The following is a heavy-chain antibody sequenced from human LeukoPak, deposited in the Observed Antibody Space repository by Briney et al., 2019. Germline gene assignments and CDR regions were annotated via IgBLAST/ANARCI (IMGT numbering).Heavy chain of an antibody. CDR3: ARSSGYYLGDYYFDY. V-gene: IGHV4-34*01. D-gene: IGHD3-22*01. Sequence: PSETLSLTCAVYGGSFSGYYWSWIRQPPGKGLEWIGEINHSGSTNYNPSLKSRVTISVDTSKNQFSLKLSSVTAADTAVYYCARSSGYYLGDYYFDYWGQGTLVTVSS. CDR2: INHSGST. CDR1: GGSFSGYY. J-gene: IGHJ4*02.